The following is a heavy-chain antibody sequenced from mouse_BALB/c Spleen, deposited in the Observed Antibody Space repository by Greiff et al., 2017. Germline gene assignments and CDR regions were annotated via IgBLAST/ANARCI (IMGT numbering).Heavy chain of an antibody. V-gene: IGHV5-17*02. CDR1: GFTFSSFG. Sequence: EVHLVESGGGLVQPGGSRKLSCAASGFTFSSFGMHWVRQAPEKGLEWVAYISSGSSTIYYADTVTGRITISRDNPKNTLFLQMTSLRSEDTAMYYCARSSFYYDYVWFAYWGQGTLVTVSA. CDR3: ARSSFYYDYVWFAY. D-gene: IGHD2-4*01. CDR2: ISSGSSTI. J-gene: IGHJ3*01.